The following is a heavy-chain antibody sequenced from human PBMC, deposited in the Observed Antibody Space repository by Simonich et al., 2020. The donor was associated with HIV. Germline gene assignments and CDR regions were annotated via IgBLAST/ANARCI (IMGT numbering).Heavy chain of an antibody. CDR3: AREKGSSYDY. Sequence: QVQLQQWGAGLLKSSETLSLTCAVYGGSFSGYYWSWIRQPAGKGLEWMGEINHSGSTKYKSSLKSRVTISVDTSKNQFSLKLTAVTAADTAVYYCAREKGSSYDYWGQGTLVTVSS. V-gene: IGHV4-34*01. CDR1: GGSFSGYY. J-gene: IGHJ4*02. CDR2: INHSGST. D-gene: IGHD6-13*01.